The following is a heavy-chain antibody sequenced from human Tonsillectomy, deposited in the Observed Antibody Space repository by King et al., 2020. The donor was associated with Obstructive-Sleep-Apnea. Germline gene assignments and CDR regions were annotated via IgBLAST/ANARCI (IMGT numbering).Heavy chain of an antibody. V-gene: IGHV4-30-4*01. CDR1: GGSISSGDYY. CDR3: ARGRSSSWYGEERTEDVDY. J-gene: IGHJ4*02. D-gene: IGHD6-13*01. Sequence: LQLQESGPGLVKPSQTLSLTCTVSGGSISSGDYYWSWIRQPPGKGLEWIGYIYYSGSTYYNPSLKSRVTISVDTSKNQFSLKLSSVTAADTAVYYWARGRSSSWYGEERTEDVDYWGQGTLVTVSS. CDR2: IYYSGST.